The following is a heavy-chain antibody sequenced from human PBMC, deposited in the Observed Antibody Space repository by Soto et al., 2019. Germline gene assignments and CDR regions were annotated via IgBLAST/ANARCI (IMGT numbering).Heavy chain of an antibody. V-gene: IGHV1-2*04. CDR1: GKTVPNYA. Sequence: ASVKGSCKAAGKTVPNYAMHWVRQAPGQGLEWMGWINPNSGGTNYAQKFQGWVTMTRDTSISTAYMELSRLRSDDTALYYCAKPTHSSSWSPFDYWGQGTLVTVSS. CDR3: AKPTHSSSWSPFDY. CDR2: INPNSGGT. J-gene: IGHJ4*02. D-gene: IGHD6-13*01.